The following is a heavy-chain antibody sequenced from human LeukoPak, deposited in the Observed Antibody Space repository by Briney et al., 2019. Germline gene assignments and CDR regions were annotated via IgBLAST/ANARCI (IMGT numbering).Heavy chain of an antibody. J-gene: IGHJ5*02. CDR2: ISAYNGNT. V-gene: IGHV1-18*01. CDR3: ARANEPYIAVADWFDP. CDR1: GYTFTSYG. Sequence: ASVKVSCTASGYTFTSYGISWVRQAPGQGLEWMGWISAYNGNTNYAQKLQGRVTMTTDTSTSTAYMELRSLRSDDTAVYYCARANEPYIAVADWFDPWGQGTLVTVSS. D-gene: IGHD6-19*01.